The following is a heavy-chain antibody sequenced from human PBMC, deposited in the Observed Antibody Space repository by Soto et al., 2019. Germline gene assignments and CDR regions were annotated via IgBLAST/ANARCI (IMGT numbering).Heavy chain of an antibody. V-gene: IGHV5-51*01. CDR1: GYSFINYW. CDR2: IYLGDSDT. D-gene: IGHD1-26*01. Sequence: GESLKISCKASGYSFINYWIGWVRQMPGKGPEWMGIIYLGDSDTKYGPSFQGQVTISADRSISTAYLQWSGLQASDTAVYYCVGSGTDHDRVSLLFHYWGQGTLVTVSS. J-gene: IGHJ4*02. CDR3: VGSGTDHDRVSLLFHY.